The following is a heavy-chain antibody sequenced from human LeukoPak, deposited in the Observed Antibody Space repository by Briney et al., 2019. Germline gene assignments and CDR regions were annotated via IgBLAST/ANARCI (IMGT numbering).Heavy chain of an antibody. V-gene: IGHV3-30*18. CDR1: GFTFSSYV. J-gene: IGHJ6*02. Sequence: GSLRLSCAASGFTFSSYVMHCVRQAPGKGLEWVAVISYDGSNKYYADSVKGRFTISRDNSKNTLYLQMNSLRAEDTAVYYCAKSAGDYYGMDVWGQGTTVTVSS. CDR2: ISYDGSNK. CDR3: AKSAGDYYGMDV.